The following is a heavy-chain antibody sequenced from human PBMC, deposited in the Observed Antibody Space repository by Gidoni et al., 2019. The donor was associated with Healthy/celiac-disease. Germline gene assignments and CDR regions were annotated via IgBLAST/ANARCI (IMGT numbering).Heavy chain of an antibody. D-gene: IGHD1-20*01. CDR1: GFTFSSYA. CDR2: ISGSGGRT. Sequence: VQLLESGGGFVPPGGSLRLACSASGFTFSSYAMSWVRQAPGKGLEWVSAISGSGGRTYYADSVKGRFTNSRDNSKNTLYLQMNSLRAEDTAVYYCAAPRYNWNPSWFDPWGQGTLVTVSS. J-gene: IGHJ5*02. CDR3: AAPRYNWNPSWFDP. V-gene: IGHV3-23*01.